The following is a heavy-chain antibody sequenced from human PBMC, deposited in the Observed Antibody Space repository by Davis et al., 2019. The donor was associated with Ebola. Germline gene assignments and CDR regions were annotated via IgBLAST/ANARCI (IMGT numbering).Heavy chain of an antibody. Sequence: MPSETLSLTCTVSGGSISSGDYYWSWIRQPPGTGLEWIGYIYYSGSTNYNPSLKSRVTISVDTSKNQFSPKLSSVTAADTAVYYCARQPRQPYYDILTGYGYYYYGMDVWGQGTTVTVSS. D-gene: IGHD3-9*01. J-gene: IGHJ6*02. V-gene: IGHV4-30-4*01. CDR1: GGSISSGDYY. CDR3: ARQPRQPYYDILTGYGYYYYGMDV. CDR2: IYYSGST.